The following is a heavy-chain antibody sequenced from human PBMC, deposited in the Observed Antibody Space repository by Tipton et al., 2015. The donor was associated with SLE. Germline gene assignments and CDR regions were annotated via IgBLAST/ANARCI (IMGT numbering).Heavy chain of an antibody. V-gene: IGHV3-30-3*02. CDR2: ISYDGYNK. CDR1: GGTFSSYA. Sequence: SGAEVKKPGSSVKVSCKASGGTFSSYAMSWVRQAPGKGLEWVTFISYDGYNKDYADSVKGRLIISRDNSKNTLYLQMDSLRAEDTAVYYCAKDSTMIVVDAFDIWGQGTMVTVSS. J-gene: IGHJ3*02. CDR3: AKDSTMIVVDAFDI. D-gene: IGHD3-22*01.